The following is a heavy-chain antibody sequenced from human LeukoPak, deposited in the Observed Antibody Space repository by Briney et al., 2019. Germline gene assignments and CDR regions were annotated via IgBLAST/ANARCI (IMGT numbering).Heavy chain of an antibody. V-gene: IGHV1-69*13. CDR2: IIPIFGTA. Sequence: ASVKVSCKASGGTFSSYAISWVRQAPGQGLERMGGIIPIFGTANYAQKFQGRVTITADESTSTAYMELSSPRSEDTAVYYCARLPYRSHNWNDDAFDYWGQGTLVTVSS. CDR3: ARLPYRSHNWNDDAFDY. CDR1: GGTFSSYA. J-gene: IGHJ4*02. D-gene: IGHD1-20*01.